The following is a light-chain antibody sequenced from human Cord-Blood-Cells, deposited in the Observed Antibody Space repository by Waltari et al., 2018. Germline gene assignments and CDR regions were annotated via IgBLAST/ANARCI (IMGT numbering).Light chain of an antibody. J-gene: IGKJ2*01. CDR2: AAS. CDR3: QQNYSTPYT. V-gene: IGKV1-39*01. CDR1: QSISSY. Sequence: DIQMTQSPSSLSASVGDRVTITCRASQSISSYLNWYQQKPGKAPKLLIYAASSLQSGVPSRFSGSGSGTDFTLTISSRQPEDFATYYCQQNYSTPYTFGQETKLEIK.